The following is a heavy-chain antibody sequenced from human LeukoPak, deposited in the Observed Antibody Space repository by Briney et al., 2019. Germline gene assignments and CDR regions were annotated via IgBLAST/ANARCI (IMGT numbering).Heavy chain of an antibody. CDR2: ISGYNGNT. Sequence: ASVKVSCKASGYTFTSYDISWVRQAPGQGLEWMGWISGYNGNTKYAQKLQGRVTMTTDTSTSTVYMELRSLRSDDTAVYYCARGYITMVRGAPSSDPPVGMDVWGQGTTVTVSS. V-gene: IGHV1-18*01. D-gene: IGHD3-10*01. CDR1: GYTFTSYD. CDR3: ARGYITMVRGAPSSDPPVGMDV. J-gene: IGHJ6*02.